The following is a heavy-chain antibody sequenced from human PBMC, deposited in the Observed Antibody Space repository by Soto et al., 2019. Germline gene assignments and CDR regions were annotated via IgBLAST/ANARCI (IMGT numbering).Heavy chain of an antibody. D-gene: IGHD2-8*01. Sequence: GASVKVSCKASGDVFRSCGINWVRQATGQGLGWMGGIIPISGTTNYAQKFQGRVAITADESTDTVYMELSRLRSEDTAVYFCARVRCFNGLCHTADYGMDVWGQGTTVTVSS. CDR3: ARVRCFNGLCHTADYGMDV. CDR2: IIPISGTT. J-gene: IGHJ6*02. CDR1: GDVFRSCG. V-gene: IGHV1-69*13.